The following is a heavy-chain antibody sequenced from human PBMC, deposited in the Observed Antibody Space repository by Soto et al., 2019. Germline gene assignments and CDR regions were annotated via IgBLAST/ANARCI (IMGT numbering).Heavy chain of an antibody. Sequence: PLETMSLTYAVYGGYFSGYYWSWIRQPPGKGLEWIGEINHSGSTNYNPSLQSRVTISVDTSKNQFSLKLSSVTAADTAVYYCATRGYSYGYKKGPFDYWVQGTLVTVSS. V-gene: IGHV4-34*01. CDR3: ATRGYSYGYKKGPFDY. D-gene: IGHD5-18*01. J-gene: IGHJ4*02. CDR1: GGYFSGYY. CDR2: INHSGST.